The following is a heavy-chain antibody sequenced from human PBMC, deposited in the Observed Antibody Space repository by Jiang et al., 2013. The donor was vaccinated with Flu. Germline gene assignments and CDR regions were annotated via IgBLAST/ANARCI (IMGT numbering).Heavy chain of an antibody. V-gene: IGHV3-30*18. J-gene: IGHJ4*02. CDR1: GFTFSHYG. Sequence: VVQPGRSLRLSCAASGFTFSHYGMHWVRQAPGKGREWLAVILYDGSEEYYADSVEGRFTISRDNSKSILFLQMNSLRPEDTAMYYCAKSGEARTIDHWGQGTLVSVSA. CDR3: AKSGEARTIDH. CDR2: ILYDGSEE.